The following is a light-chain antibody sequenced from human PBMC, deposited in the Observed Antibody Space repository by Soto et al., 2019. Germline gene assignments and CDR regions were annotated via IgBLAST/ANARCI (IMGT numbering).Light chain of an antibody. J-gene: IGKJ5*01. CDR1: QGISSY. V-gene: IGKV1-8*01. CDR2: AAS. CDR3: QQSNRYPIT. Sequence: AIRMTQSPSSLSASTGDRVTITCRASQGISSYLAWYQQKPGKAPKLLIYAASTLQSGVPSRFSGSGSGTDFTLTISCLQSEDFATYYCQQSNRYPITFGQGTQLEIK.